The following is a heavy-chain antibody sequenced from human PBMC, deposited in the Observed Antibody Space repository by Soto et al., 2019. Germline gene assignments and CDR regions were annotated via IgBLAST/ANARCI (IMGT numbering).Heavy chain of an antibody. D-gene: IGHD5-18*01. J-gene: IGHJ4*02. V-gene: IGHV4-59*08. CDR1: GGSISSYY. CDR2: IYYSGNT. Sequence: SETLSLTCTVSGGSISSYYWSWIRQPPGKGLEWIGYIYYSGNTYYSPSLKSRVAIPVDTSKNQFSLKLSSVTAADTAVYYCARRYGSCFDYRGQGTLVTVSS. CDR3: ARRYGSCFDY.